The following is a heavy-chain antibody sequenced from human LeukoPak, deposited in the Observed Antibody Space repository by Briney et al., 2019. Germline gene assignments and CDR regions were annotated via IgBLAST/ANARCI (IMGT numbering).Heavy chain of an antibody. CDR2: ISGSGGST. J-gene: IGHJ6*02. CDR3: AKIRIGPYYYYGMDV. CDR1: GFPLSSYG. D-gene: IGHD2-15*01. Sequence: GGSLRLSCAAPGFPLSSYGMSWVRPAPGKGLEWVSAISGSGGSTYYADSVKGRFTISRDNSKNTLYLQMNSLRAEDTAVYYCAKIRIGPYYYYGMDVWGQGTTVTVSS. V-gene: IGHV3-23*01.